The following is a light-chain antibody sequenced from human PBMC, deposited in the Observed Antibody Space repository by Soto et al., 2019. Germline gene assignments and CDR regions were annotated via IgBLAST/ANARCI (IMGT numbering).Light chain of an antibody. CDR1: SSDVGGYNY. CDR3: SSYTSSSTLGV. J-gene: IGLJ1*01. CDR2: EVS. Sequence: QSALTQPASVSGSPGQSITISCTGTSSDVGGYNYVSWYQQHPDKAPKLMIYEVSNRPSGVSNRFSGSKSGNTASLTISGLQAEDEADYYCSSYTSSSTLGVFGTGTKLTVL. V-gene: IGLV2-14*01.